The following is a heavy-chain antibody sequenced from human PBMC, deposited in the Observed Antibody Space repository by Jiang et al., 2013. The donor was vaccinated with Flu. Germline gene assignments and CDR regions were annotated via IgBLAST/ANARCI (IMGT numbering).Heavy chain of an antibody. CDR1: GDTFSYA. CDR2: IIPIFDTT. V-gene: IGHV1-69*06. CDR3: ARGHYTGYDYGLGFDY. J-gene: IGHJ4*02. D-gene: IGHD5-12*01. Sequence: GAEVKKPGSSVKVSCKASGDTFSYAISWVRQAPGQGLEWMGGIIPIFDTTNYAQKFQGRVTITADKSTRTAYMELSSLRSEDTAVYYCARGHYTGYDYGLGFDYWGQGTLVTVSS.